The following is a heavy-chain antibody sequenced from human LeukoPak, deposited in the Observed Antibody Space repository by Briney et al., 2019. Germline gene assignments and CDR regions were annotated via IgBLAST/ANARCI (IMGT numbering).Heavy chain of an antibody. D-gene: IGHD6-19*01. CDR1: GFTFSSYS. CDR3: ARDLAVAGY. V-gene: IGHV3-48*01. CDR2: ISSSSSTI. Sequence: PGGSLRLSCAASGFTFSSYSMNWVRQAPGEGLEWVSYISSSSSTIYYADSVKGRFTISRDNAKNSLYLQMNSLRVEDTAVYYCARDLAVAGYWGQGTLVTVSS. J-gene: IGHJ4*02.